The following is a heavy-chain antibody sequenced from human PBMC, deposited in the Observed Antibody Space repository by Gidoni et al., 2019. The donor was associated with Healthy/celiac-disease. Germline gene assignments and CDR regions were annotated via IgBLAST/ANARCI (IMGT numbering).Heavy chain of an antibody. D-gene: IGHD3-22*01. CDR1: GFTFRSYG. V-gene: IGHV3-33*01. CDR3: ASGVPQIYYDSSGYYFY. J-gene: IGHJ4*02. Sequence: QVQLVESGGGVVQPGRSLRLSCAASGFTFRSYGMHWVRQAPGKGLEWVAVIWYDGSNKYYADSVKGRFTISRDNSKNTLYLQMNSLRAEDTAVYYCASGVPQIYYDSSGYYFYWGQGTLVTVSS. CDR2: IWYDGSNK.